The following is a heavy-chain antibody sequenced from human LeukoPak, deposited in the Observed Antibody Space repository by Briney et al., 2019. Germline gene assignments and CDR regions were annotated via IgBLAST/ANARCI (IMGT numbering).Heavy chain of an antibody. CDR1: GGSHSSYY. V-gene: IGHV4-59*08. Sequence: SETLSLTCTISGGSHSSYYWNWIRQPPGKGLEWIGYIYYSGSTKYNPSLKSRVTISVDTSKNQFSLQLSSVTAADTAVYYCARLGPPPAAKAWWFDPWGQGTLVIVSS. J-gene: IGHJ5*02. CDR3: ARLGPPPAAKAWWFDP. D-gene: IGHD2-2*01. CDR2: IYYSGST.